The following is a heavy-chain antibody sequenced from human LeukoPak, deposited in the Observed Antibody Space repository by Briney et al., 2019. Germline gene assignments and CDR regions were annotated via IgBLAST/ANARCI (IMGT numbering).Heavy chain of an antibody. V-gene: IGHV1-69*13. D-gene: IGHD5-24*01. CDR2: IIPILGTA. CDR3: AKVNSLQRRRDGYFDY. Sequence: AVKVSCKASGGTFSSYAISWVRQAPGQGLEWMGGIIPILGTANYAQKFQGRVTITADEFTSTAYMELSSLRSEDTAVYYCAKVNSLQRRRDGYFDYWGQGTLVTVSS. J-gene: IGHJ4*02. CDR1: GGTFSSYA.